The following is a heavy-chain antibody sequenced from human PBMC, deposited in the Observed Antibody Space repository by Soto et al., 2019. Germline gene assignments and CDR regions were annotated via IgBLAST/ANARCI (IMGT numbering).Heavy chain of an antibody. D-gene: IGHD4-17*01. J-gene: IGHJ4*02. V-gene: IGHV3-30*18. Sequence: GGSLRLSCVASGFTFSNDAMHWVRQAPGKGLGWVAVISSDGSEKYYLDSVRDRFTISRDNSKNTLYLQMNNLRPEDTAMYYCANSWTTLTTGFDFWGQGALVTVSS. CDR1: GFTFSNDA. CDR2: ISSDGSEK. CDR3: ANSWTTLTTGFDF.